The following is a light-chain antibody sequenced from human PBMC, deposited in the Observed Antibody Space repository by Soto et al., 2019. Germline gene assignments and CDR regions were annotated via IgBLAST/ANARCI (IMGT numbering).Light chain of an antibody. J-gene: IGLJ3*02. CDR3: QSYDSSLSGWV. CDR2: GNS. Sequence: SALTQPPSVSGAPGQRVTISCTGSSSNIGAGYDVHWYQQLPGTAPKLLIYGNSNRPSGVPDRFSGSKSGTSASLAITGLQAEDEADYYCQSYDSSLSGWVFGGGTKLTV. CDR1: SSNIGAGYD. V-gene: IGLV1-40*01.